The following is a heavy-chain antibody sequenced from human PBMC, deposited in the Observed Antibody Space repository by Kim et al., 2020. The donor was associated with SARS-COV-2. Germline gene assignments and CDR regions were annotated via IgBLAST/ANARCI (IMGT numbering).Heavy chain of an antibody. D-gene: IGHD6-19*01. Sequence: GGSLRLSCAASGFTFSDYYMSWIRQAPGKGLEWVSYISSSGSTIYYADSVKGRFTISRDNAKNSLYLQMNSLRAEDTAVYYCARDANRGSSGWYGHGDDAFDIWGQGTMVTVSS. J-gene: IGHJ3*02. V-gene: IGHV3-11*04. CDR3: ARDANRGSSGWYGHGDDAFDI. CDR2: ISSSGSTI. CDR1: GFTFSDYY.